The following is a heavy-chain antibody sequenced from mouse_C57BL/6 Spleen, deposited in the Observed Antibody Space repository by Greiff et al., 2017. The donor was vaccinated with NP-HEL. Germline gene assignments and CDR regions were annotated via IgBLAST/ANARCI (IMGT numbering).Heavy chain of an antibody. D-gene: IGHD2-4*01. CDR1: GFTFSDYG. V-gene: IGHV5-15*01. J-gene: IGHJ4*01. Sequence: DVMLVESGGGLVQPGGSLKLSCAASGFTFSDYGMAWVRQAPRKGPEWVAFISNLAYSIYYADTVTGRFTIARENAKNTLYLEMSSLRSEDTAMYYCARDDYDKDAMDYWGQGTSVTVSS. CDR2: ISNLAYSI. CDR3: ARDDYDKDAMDY.